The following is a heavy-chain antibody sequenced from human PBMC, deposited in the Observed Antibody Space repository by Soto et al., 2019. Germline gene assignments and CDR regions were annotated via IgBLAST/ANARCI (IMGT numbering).Heavy chain of an antibody. J-gene: IGHJ3*02. CDR2: IGGGDGTT. CDR3: AKGPLVKPPGTRPLDI. V-gene: IGHV3-23*01. D-gene: IGHD6-13*01. Sequence: GSLRLSCAASGFTFTNFAMSWVRQAPGKGLEWVSTIGGGDGTTYYADSVKGRFTISRDNSNNALYLQMNSLRAGDTAVYFCAKGPLVKPPGTRPLDIWGQAIKVIV. CDR1: GFTFTNFA.